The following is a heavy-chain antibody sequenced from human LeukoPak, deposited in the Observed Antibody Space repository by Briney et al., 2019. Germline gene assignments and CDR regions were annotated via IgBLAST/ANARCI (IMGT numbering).Heavy chain of an antibody. J-gene: IGHJ4*02. D-gene: IGHD3-10*01. Sequence: GGSLRPSCAVSGFTFSNYAMTWVRQAPGKGLEWVSSVSGSGGRTYYAASVKGRFTISRDNSKNTLYVQLDSLRAEDTAVYYCAKSGGLVRGVLGYWGQGTLVTVSS. CDR3: AKSGGLVRGVLGY. CDR1: GFTFSNYA. V-gene: IGHV3-23*01. CDR2: VSGSGGRT.